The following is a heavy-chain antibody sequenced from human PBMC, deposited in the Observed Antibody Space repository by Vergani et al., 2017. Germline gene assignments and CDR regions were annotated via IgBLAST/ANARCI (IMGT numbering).Heavy chain of an antibody. D-gene: IGHD5-12*01. V-gene: IGHV1-2*02. CDR3: ARDKVTAARGIVATMGY. J-gene: IGHJ4*02. CDR2: ISAYNGNT. Sequence: QVQLVQSGAEVKKPGSSVKVSCKASGGTFSSYTISWVRQAPGQGLEWMGWISAYNGNTNYAQKFQGRVTMTRDTSISTTYMELSRLRSDDTAMYYCARDKVTAARGIVATMGYWGQGTLVTVSS. CDR1: GGTFSSYT.